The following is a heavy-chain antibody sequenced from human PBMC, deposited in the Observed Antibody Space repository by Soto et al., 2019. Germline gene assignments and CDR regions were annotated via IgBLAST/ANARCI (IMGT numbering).Heavy chain of an antibody. D-gene: IGHD6-13*01. J-gene: IGHJ6*02. CDR2: IYPGDSDT. CDR3: ARQYSSSWYGGNGMDV. CDR1: GYSFTSYW. V-gene: IGHV5-51*01. Sequence: GESLKISCKGSGYSFTSYWIGWVRQMPGKGLEWMGIIYPGDSDTRYSPSFQGQVTISADKSISTAYLQWSSLKASDTAMYYCARQYSSSWYGGNGMDVWGQGTKVTVSS.